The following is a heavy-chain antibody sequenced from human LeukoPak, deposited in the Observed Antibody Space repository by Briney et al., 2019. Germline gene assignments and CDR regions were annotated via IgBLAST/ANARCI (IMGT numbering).Heavy chain of an antibody. CDR1: GYSFTSYW. J-gene: IGHJ4*02. D-gene: IGHD6-19*01. CDR3: ARSAIAVAGPLDY. Sequence: GESLKISCKGSGYSFTSYWIGWVRQMPGKGLEWMGIIYPGDSDTRYSPSFQGQVTISADKSISTAYLQWSSLKASDTALYYCARSAIAVAGPLDYWGQGTLVTVSS. V-gene: IGHV5-51*01. CDR2: IYPGDSDT.